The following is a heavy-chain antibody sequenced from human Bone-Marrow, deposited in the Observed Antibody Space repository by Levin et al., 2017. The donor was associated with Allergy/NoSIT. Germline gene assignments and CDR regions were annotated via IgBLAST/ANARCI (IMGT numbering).Heavy chain of an antibody. CDR3: AIDGVGLSSCRYYYVRNGYYYDAFDI. Sequence: QSGGSLRLSCAASGFTFSSHAMSWVRQAPGKGLEWVSAISGSGGSTYYADSVKGRFTISRDNSKNTLYLQMNSLRAEDTAVYYCAIDGVGLSSCRYYYVRNGYYYDAFDIWGQGTMVTVSS. CDR2: ISGSGGST. J-gene: IGHJ3*02. V-gene: IGHV3-23*01. D-gene: IGHD3-22*01. CDR1: GFTFSSHA.